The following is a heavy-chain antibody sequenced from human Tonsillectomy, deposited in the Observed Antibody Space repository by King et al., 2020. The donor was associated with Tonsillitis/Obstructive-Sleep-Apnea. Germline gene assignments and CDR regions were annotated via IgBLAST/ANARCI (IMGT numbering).Heavy chain of an antibody. CDR3: ARQDGYKPPHSYYYYGMDV. CDR1: GGSISSYY. V-gene: IGHV4-59*08. CDR2: IYYSGST. Sequence: QLQESGPGLVKPSETLSLTCTVSGGSISSYYWSWIRQPPGKGLEWIGYIYYSGSTNYNPSLKSRVTISVDTSKNQFSLKLSSVTAADTAVNYCARQDGYKPPHSYYYYGMDVWGQGTTVTVSS. J-gene: IGHJ6*02. D-gene: IGHD5-24*01.